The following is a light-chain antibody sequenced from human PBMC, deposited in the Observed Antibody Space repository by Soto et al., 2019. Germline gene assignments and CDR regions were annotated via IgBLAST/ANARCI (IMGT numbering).Light chain of an antibody. CDR1: SSDVGAYNL. CDR2: GGS. Sequence: QSALTQPASVSGSPGQSITFSCTGTSSDVGAYNLVSWFQQHPGRAPKLMIHGGSKRSSGVSNRFSGSKAGKTASLTISGLQAEDEADYYCCSYAAGSTYVFGTGTKLAVL. CDR3: CSYAAGSTYV. V-gene: IGLV2-23*01. J-gene: IGLJ1*01.